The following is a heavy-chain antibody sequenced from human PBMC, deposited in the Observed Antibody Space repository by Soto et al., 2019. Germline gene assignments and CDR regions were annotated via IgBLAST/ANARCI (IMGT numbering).Heavy chain of an antibody. CDR2: IYYSGRT. CDR3: ARYNWGAMGAFDI. Sequence: QVQLQESGPGLVKPSETLSLTCTVSGGSISSYYWSWIRQPPGKGLEWIGYIYYSGRTKYHPSLKSRVTISVDTSKNQFSLKLSSVTAADTAVYYCARYNWGAMGAFDIWGQGTMVTVSS. D-gene: IGHD1-1*01. CDR1: GGSISSYY. V-gene: IGHV4-59*01. J-gene: IGHJ3*02.